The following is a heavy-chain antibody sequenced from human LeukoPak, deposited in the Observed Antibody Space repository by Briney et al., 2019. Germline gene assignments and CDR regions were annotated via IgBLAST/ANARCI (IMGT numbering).Heavy chain of an antibody. CDR1: GFTVSSNY. Sequence: PGGSLRLSCAASGFTVSSNYMSWVRQAPGKGLEWVSVIYSGGSTYYADSVKGRFTISRDNSKNTLYLQMNSLRAEDTAVYYCARYYYDILTGYHFDYWGQGTLVTVSS. V-gene: IGHV3-53*01. J-gene: IGHJ4*02. CDR2: IYSGGST. D-gene: IGHD3-9*01. CDR3: ARYYYDILTGYHFDY.